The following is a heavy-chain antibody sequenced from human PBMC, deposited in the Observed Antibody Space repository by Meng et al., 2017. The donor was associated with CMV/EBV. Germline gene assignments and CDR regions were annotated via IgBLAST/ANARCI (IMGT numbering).Heavy chain of an antibody. V-gene: IGHV1-2*02. D-gene: IGHD2-2*02. CDR1: GYTFTSYY. Sequence: ASVKVSCKASGYTFTSYYMHWVRQAPGQGLEWMGWINPNSGGTNYAQKYQGRVTMTRDTSISTTDMELSRLRSDDTAVYYCARGALDRGCVVVVPAGIQDFTWFDPWGQGTLVTVSS. J-gene: IGHJ5*02. CDR2: INPNSGGT. CDR3: ARGALDRGCVVVVPAGIQDFTWFDP.